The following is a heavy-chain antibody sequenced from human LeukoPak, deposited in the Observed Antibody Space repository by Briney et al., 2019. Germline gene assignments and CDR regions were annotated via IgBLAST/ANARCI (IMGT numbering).Heavy chain of an antibody. CDR2: ISGSGGST. J-gene: IGHJ4*02. CDR3: AKGRITIFGVVSALDY. D-gene: IGHD3-3*01. Sequence: RPGGSLRLSCAASGFTFSSYAMSWVRQAPGKGLEWVSAISGSGGSTYYADSVKGRFTISRDNSKNTLYLQMNSLRAEDTAVYYCAKGRITIFGVVSALDYWGQGTLVTVSS. V-gene: IGHV3-23*01. CDR1: GFTFSSYA.